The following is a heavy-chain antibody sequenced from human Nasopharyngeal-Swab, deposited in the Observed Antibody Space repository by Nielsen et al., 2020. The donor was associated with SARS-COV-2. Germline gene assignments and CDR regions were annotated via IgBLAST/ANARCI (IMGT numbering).Heavy chain of an antibody. CDR2: IYTSGST. D-gene: IGHD3-10*01. V-gene: IGHV4-4*07. Sequence: SGTLSLTCTVSGGSISSYYWSWIRQPAGKGLEWIGRIYTSGSTNYNPSLKSRVTMSVDTSKNQFSLKLSSVTAADTAVYYCARESLHYYGSGSYYNVLDYWGQGTLVTVSS. CDR3: ARESLHYYGSGSYYNVLDY. J-gene: IGHJ4*02. CDR1: GGSISSYY.